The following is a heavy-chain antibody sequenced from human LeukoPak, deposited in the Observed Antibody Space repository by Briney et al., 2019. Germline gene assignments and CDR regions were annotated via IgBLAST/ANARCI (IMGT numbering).Heavy chain of an antibody. Sequence: SQTLSLTCALSGDSVSINTAAWSWLRQSPSRGLEWLGSTYYKSKWYNDYAVSVKSRITINPDTSKNQFSLRLNSVTPEDTAMYYCARQHVGAFDFWGQGALVTVFS. CDR2: TYYKSKWYN. V-gene: IGHV6-1*01. J-gene: IGHJ4*02. D-gene: IGHD1-26*01. CDR3: ARQHVGAFDF. CDR1: GDSVSINTAA.